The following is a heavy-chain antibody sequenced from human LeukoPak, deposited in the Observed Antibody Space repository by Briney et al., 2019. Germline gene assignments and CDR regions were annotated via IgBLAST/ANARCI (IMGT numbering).Heavy chain of an antibody. CDR3: ARVDIVVVVAATLDY. V-gene: IGHV1-18*01. D-gene: IGHD2-15*01. Sequence: ASVKVSCKASGYTFTSYGISWVRQAPGQGLEWMGWISAYNGNTNYAQKLQGRVTMTTDTSTSTAYMGLRSLRSDDTAVYYCARVDIVVVVAATLDYWGQGTLVTVSS. CDR1: GYTFTSYG. J-gene: IGHJ4*02. CDR2: ISAYNGNT.